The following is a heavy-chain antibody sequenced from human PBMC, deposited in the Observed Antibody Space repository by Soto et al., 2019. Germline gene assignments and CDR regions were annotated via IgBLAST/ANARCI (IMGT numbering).Heavy chain of an antibody. CDR3: ANGYGDYGDYFDY. CDR1: GFTFSSYS. J-gene: IGHJ4*02. Sequence: GGSLRLSCAASGFTFSSYSMNWVRQAPGKGLEWVSYISSRSSTIYYADSVKGRFTISRDNAKNSLYLQMNSLRAEDTAVYYCANGYGDYGDYFDYWGLGSLVTVS. D-gene: IGHD4-17*01. CDR2: ISSRSSTI. V-gene: IGHV3-48*01.